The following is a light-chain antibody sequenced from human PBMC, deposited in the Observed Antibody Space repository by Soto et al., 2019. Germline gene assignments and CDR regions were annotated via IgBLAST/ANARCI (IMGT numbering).Light chain of an antibody. CDR2: GAS. Sequence: EIVLAQSPGALSLPPGKGATLSCSARQSVSDNYLAWYQQKPGQAPRRLIYGASSRATGIPDRFSGSGSGTDFTLTISSLEPEDFAVYYCQQYGSSPFTFGGGTKVDIK. V-gene: IGKV3-20*01. CDR3: QQYGSSPFT. CDR1: QSVSDNY. J-gene: IGKJ4*01.